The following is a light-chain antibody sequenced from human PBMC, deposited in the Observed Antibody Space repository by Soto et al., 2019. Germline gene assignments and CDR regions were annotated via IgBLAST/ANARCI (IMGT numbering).Light chain of an antibody. CDR2: AVT. Sequence: IVMTQSPSTLSVSPGERASLSCRASQSVGDTFLSWHQQNARLPTRLLICAVTKSASGIPKLFSGSSCRTYFILTSSRLEPEDFALYYCGQVVSSPPRTFGQGTKVDIK. J-gene: IGKJ1*01. V-gene: IGKV3D-20*01. CDR3: GQVVSSPPRT. CDR1: QSVGDTF.